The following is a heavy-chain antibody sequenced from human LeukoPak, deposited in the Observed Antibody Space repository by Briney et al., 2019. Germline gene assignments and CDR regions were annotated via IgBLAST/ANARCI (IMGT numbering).Heavy chain of an antibody. CDR3: ARVRYNWNRDFDY. Sequence: SETLSLTCTVSGYSISSGYYWGWIRQPPGKGLEWIGSMFHSGSTYYNPSLKSRVTMSVDTSKDQFSLKLSSVTAADTAVYYCARVRYNWNRDFDYWGQGTLVTVSS. V-gene: IGHV4-38-2*02. J-gene: IGHJ4*02. CDR2: MFHSGST. D-gene: IGHD1-20*01. CDR1: GYSISSGYY.